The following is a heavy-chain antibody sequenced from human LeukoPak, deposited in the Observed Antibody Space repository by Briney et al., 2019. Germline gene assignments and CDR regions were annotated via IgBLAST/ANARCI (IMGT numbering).Heavy chain of an antibody. CDR1: GGSFSGYY. D-gene: IGHD1/OR15-1a*01. Sequence: PSETLSLTCAVYGGSFSGYYWSWIRQPPGKGLEWIGEINHSGSTNYNPSLKSRVTISVDTSKNQFSLKLSSVTAADTAVYYCARHASSPAMLQSEQIDYWGQGTLVTVSS. CDR3: ARHASSPAMLQSEQIDY. CDR2: INHSGST. V-gene: IGHV4-34*01. J-gene: IGHJ4*02.